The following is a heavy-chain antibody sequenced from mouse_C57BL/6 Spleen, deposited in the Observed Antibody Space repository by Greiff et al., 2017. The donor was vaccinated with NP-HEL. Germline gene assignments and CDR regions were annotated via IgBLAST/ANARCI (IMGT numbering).Heavy chain of an antibody. CDR2: INPNYGTT. J-gene: IGHJ3*01. V-gene: IGHV1-39*01. CDR1: GYSFTDYN. Sequence: VQLKESGPELVKPGASVKISCKASGYSFTDYNMNWVKQSNGKSLEWIGVINPNYGTTSYNQKFKGKATLTVDQSSSTAYMQLNSLTSEDSAVYYCARGGYGNYVGWFAYWGQGTLVTVSA. CDR3: ARGGYGNYVGWFAY. D-gene: IGHD2-10*02.